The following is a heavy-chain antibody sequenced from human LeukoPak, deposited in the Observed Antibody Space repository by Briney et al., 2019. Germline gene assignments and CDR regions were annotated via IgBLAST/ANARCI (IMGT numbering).Heavy chain of an antibody. CDR2: ISYDGSNK. CDR3: ARFFVAQSVVDY. V-gene: IGHV3-30-3*01. CDR1: GFTFSSYA. J-gene: IGHJ4*02. Sequence: HPGGSLRLSCAASGFTFSSYAMNWVRQAPGKGLEWVAVISYDGSNKYYADSVKGRFTISRDNSKNTLYLQMNSLRAEDTAVYYCARFFVAQSVVDYWGQGTLVTVSS. D-gene: IGHD2-21*01.